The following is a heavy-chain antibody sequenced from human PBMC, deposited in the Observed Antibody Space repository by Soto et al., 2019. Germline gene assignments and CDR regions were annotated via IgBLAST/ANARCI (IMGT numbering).Heavy chain of an antibody. D-gene: IGHD2-21*02. J-gene: IGHJ4*02. Sequence: GGSLRLSCAASGLTFSSYAMHWVRQAPGKGLEYVSAISSNGGSTYYANSVKGRFTISRDNSKNTLYLQMGSLRAEDMAVYYCARAIVVVTAMDYWGQGTLVTVSS. CDR3: ARAIVVVTAMDY. CDR2: ISSNGGST. V-gene: IGHV3-64*01. CDR1: GLTFSSYA.